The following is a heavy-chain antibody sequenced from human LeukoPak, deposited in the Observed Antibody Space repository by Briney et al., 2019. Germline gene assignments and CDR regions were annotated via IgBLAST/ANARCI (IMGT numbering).Heavy chain of an antibody. CDR1: GFTFSSYW. Sequence: PGGSLRLSCAASGFTFSSYWMHWVRQAPGKGLVWVSRINSDGSRTTYADAVKGRFTVSRDSAKNTLYLQMNSLRAEDTAVYYCTTTRLADAFYFDYWGQGTLVTVSS. CDR3: TTTRLADAFYFDY. V-gene: IGHV3-74*01. CDR2: INSDGSRT. J-gene: IGHJ4*02. D-gene: IGHD6-13*01.